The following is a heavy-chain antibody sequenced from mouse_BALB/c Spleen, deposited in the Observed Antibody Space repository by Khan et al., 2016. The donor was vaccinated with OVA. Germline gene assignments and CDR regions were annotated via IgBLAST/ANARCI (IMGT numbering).Heavy chain of an antibody. V-gene: IGHV2-6-4*01. Sequence: QVQLQQPGPGLVAPSQSLSITCTVSGFSLSRYNIHWVRQPPGKGLEWLGMIWGGGGTDYNSTLKSRLNISKDNSKSQVFLNMNSLQTDDTAMYYCARAYYRYDGYYAIDYWGQGTSVTVSS. CDR1: GFSLSRYN. CDR3: ARAYYRYDGYYAIDY. CDR2: IWGGGGT. J-gene: IGHJ4*01. D-gene: IGHD2-14*01.